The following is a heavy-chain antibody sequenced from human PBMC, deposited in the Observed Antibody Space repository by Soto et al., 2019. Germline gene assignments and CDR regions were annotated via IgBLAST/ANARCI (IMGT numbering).Heavy chain of an antibody. Sequence: VGSLRLSCAASGFDFSSYAMSWVRQAPGKGLEWVSAISGSGGSTYYADSVKGRFTISRDNSKNTLYLQMNSLRAEDTAVYYCAKGFWSYFDYWGQGTLVTVSS. V-gene: IGHV3-23*01. CDR3: AKGFWSYFDY. CDR1: GFDFSSYA. J-gene: IGHJ4*02. CDR2: ISGSGGST. D-gene: IGHD3-3*01.